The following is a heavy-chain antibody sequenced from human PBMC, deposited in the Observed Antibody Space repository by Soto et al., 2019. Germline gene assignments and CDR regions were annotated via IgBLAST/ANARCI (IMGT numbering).Heavy chain of an antibody. Sequence: PSETLSLTCTVSGGSISSYYWSWIRQPPGKGLEWIGYIYYSGSTNYNPSLKSRVTISVDTSKNQFSLKLSSVTAAGTAVYYCARNYGHAFDIWGQGTMVTVSS. CDR2: IYYSGST. CDR3: ARNYGHAFDI. CDR1: GGSISSYY. V-gene: IGHV4-59*01. J-gene: IGHJ3*02. D-gene: IGHD1-7*01.